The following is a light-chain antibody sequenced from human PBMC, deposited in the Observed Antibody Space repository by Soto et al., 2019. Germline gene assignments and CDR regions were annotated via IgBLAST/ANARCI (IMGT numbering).Light chain of an antibody. V-gene: IGKV1-5*03. CDR1: QRISSW. Sequence: DIQMTQSPSTLSASVGDRVTITCRASQRISSWLAWYQQKPGKAPKLLIYKASSLESGVPSRFSGSGSGTEFTLTISSLQPDDFATDYCQQYNSYQWTFGQGTKVEIK. CDR3: QQYNSYQWT. J-gene: IGKJ1*01. CDR2: KAS.